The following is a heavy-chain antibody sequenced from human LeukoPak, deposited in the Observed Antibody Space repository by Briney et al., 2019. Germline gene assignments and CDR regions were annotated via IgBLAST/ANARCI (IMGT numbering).Heavy chain of an antibody. CDR1: GFTLSSYG. Sequence: GGSLRLSCAASGFTLSSYGMHWVRQAPGKGLEGVSLIRYDGSNKYYADSVKGRFTISRDNSKNTLYLQMNSLRAEDTAVYYCAKAYYYDSSGYNFDSWGQGTLVTVSS. CDR2: IRYDGSNK. J-gene: IGHJ4*02. V-gene: IGHV3-30*02. CDR3: AKAYYYDSSGYNFDS. D-gene: IGHD3-22*01.